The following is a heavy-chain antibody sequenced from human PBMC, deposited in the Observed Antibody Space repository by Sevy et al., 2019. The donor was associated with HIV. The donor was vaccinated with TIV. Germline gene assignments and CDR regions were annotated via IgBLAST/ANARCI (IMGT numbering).Heavy chain of an antibody. J-gene: IGHJ4*02. D-gene: IGHD6-19*01. CDR1: GFTFDDYG. V-gene: IGHV3-43D*03. Sequence: GGSLRLSCAASGFTFDDYGMHWVRQAPGKGLEWVSLISWDGCTTYYADSVKGRFTISRDNSKNSLYLQMNSLRPDDTALYYCAKDHVRVGAIHNGWYFDYWGQGTQVTVSS. CDR2: ISWDGCTT. CDR3: AKDHVRVGAIHNGWYFDY.